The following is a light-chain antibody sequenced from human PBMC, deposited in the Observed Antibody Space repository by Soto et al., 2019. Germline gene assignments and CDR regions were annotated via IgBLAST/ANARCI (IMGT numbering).Light chain of an antibody. CDR2: GAS. J-gene: IGKJ4*01. CDR1: QSVSSN. Sequence: EIVMTQSPSTLSVSPGERATLSCRASQSVSSNLALYQQKPGQAPRLLIYGASTRATGIPARFSGSGSGTEFTLTISSLQSVDFAVYYCQQYNNWPLTFGGGTKVEIK. CDR3: QQYNNWPLT. V-gene: IGKV3-15*01.